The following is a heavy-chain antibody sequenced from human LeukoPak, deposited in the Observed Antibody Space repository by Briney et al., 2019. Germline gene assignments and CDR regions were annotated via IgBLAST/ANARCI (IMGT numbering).Heavy chain of an antibody. CDR1: GGSISSSNW. CDR3: AALIAAAGTNWFDP. CDR2: IYHSGST. D-gene: IGHD6-13*01. Sequence: PSETLSLTCAVSGGSISSSNWWSWVRQPPGKGLEWIGGIYHSGSTNYNPSLKSRVTISVDKSKNQFSLKLSSVTAADTAVYYCAALIAAAGTNWFDPWGQGTLVTVSS. J-gene: IGHJ5*02. V-gene: IGHV4-4*02.